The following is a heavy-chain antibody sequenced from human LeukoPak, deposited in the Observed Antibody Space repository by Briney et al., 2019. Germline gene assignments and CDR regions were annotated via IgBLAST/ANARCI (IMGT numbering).Heavy chain of an antibody. Sequence: PSETLSLTCTVSGGSISSSNYYWGWIRQPPGKGLEWIGSIYYSGSTYDNPSLKSRVTISVDTSKNQFSLKLSSVTAADTAVYYCARGGWRLDYWGQGTLVTVSS. J-gene: IGHJ4*02. CDR3: ARGGWRLDY. CDR2: IYYSGST. CDR1: GGSISSSNYY. D-gene: IGHD2-15*01. V-gene: IGHV4-39*07.